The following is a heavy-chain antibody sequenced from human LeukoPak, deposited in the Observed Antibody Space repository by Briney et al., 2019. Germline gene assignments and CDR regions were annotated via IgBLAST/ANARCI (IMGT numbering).Heavy chain of an antibody. CDR3: ARDTYDFWSGYYL. J-gene: IGHJ4*02. V-gene: IGHV1-2*02. CDR1: GYTFTSYG. D-gene: IGHD3-3*01. Sequence: ASVRVSCKASGYTFTSYGISWVRQAPGQGLEWMGWINPNSGGTNYAQKFQGRVTMTRDTSISTAYMELSRLRSDDTAVYYCARDTYDFWSGYYLWGQGTLVTVSS. CDR2: INPNSGGT.